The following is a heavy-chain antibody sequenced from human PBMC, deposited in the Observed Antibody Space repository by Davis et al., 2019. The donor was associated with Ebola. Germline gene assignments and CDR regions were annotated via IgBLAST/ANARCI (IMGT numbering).Heavy chain of an antibody. V-gene: IGHV3-53*01. CDR2: IYSGGST. D-gene: IGHD1-26*01. Sequence: GESPKISCAASGFTVSSNYMSWVRQAPGKGLEWVSVIYSGGSTYYADSVKGRFTISRDNSKNTLYLQMNSLRAEDTAVYYCARTRPTRSGATSPYFDYWGQGTLVTVSS. CDR1: GFTVSSNY. CDR3: ARTRPTRSGATSPYFDY. J-gene: IGHJ4*02.